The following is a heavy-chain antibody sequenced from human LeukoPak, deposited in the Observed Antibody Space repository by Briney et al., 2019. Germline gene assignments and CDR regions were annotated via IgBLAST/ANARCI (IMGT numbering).Heavy chain of an antibody. CDR2: IYSGGGT. CDR3: ARAVGVTAIHNAFDI. V-gene: IGHV3-66*02. D-gene: IGHD2-21*02. J-gene: IGHJ3*02. Sequence: PGGSLRLSCAASRFTVSSNYMSCVRHAPGKGLEWVSVIYSGGGTDYADSVKGRFTISRDNSKNTLYLQMNSLRAEDTAVYYCARAVGVTAIHNAFDIWGQGTMVTVSS. CDR1: RFTVSSNY.